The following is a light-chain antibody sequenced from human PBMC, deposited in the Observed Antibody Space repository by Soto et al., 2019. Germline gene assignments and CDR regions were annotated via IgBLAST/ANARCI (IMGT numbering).Light chain of an antibody. Sequence: VVLTQSPATLSLSPGDRASLSCRASQTVSNYVTWYQQKPGQAPRLLIYDTSKRATGIPGRFSGSGSGTDFTLTISSLEPEDFAVYYGQQRSNWLTFGQGTRLEIK. CDR3: QQRSNWLT. CDR1: QTVSNY. V-gene: IGKV3-11*01. J-gene: IGKJ5*01. CDR2: DTS.